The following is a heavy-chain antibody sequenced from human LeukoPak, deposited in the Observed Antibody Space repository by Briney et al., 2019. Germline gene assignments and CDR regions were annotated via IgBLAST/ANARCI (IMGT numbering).Heavy chain of an antibody. CDR2: IYYSGST. V-gene: IGHV4-59*01. J-gene: IGHJ3*02. CDR3: ARGAAAGIITDDAFDI. D-gene: IGHD6-13*01. Sequence: SETLSLTCTVSGGSISSYYWSWIRQPPGKGLEWIGYIYYSGSTNYNPSLKSRVTISVDTSKNQFSLKLSSVTAAVTAVYYCARGAAAGIITDDAFDIWGQGTMVTVSS. CDR1: GGSISSYY.